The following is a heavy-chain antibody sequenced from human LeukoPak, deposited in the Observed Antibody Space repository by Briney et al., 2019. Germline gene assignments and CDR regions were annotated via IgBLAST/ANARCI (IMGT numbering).Heavy chain of an antibody. CDR1: VFSFSKGG. D-gene: IGHD3-10*01. CDR3: TTDGWD. Sequence: PGASLRLSCAASVFSFSKGGVSGERQAPGKGLEWVGRIKSKGDGGTTDYTAPVTGRFTISRDDSKNTLYLQMNSLKTEDTALYYCTTDGWDWGQGTLVTVSS. J-gene: IGHJ4*02. CDR2: IKSKGDGGTT. V-gene: IGHV3-15*01.